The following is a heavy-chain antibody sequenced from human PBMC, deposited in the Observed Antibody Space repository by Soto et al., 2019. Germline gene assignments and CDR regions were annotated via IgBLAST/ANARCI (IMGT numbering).Heavy chain of an antibody. D-gene: IGHD4-17*01. V-gene: IGHV4-39*01. J-gene: IGHJ2*01. CDR1: GGSISSNYFY. Sequence: QLQVQESGPGLVKPSETLSLTCSVSGGSISSNYFYWVWIRQAPGKGLEWIGSAHQSGDTHYSPFLKSRVTISVATSRNELSLKLSSVTAADAAVYYCARLMRFTVTTYSRGCDLWGRGPLVAVS. CDR3: ARLMRFTVTTYSRGCDL. CDR2: AHQSGDT.